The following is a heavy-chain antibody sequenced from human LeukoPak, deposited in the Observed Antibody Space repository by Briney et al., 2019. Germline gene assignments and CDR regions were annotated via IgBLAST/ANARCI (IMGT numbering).Heavy chain of an antibody. V-gene: IGHV3-9*03. D-gene: IGHD3-3*01. CDR3: AKANRTLRVVSITIFGVVIYGGYYYYYMDV. CDR1: GFTFDDYA. CDR2: ISWNSGSI. J-gene: IGHJ6*03. Sequence: PGGSLRLSCAASGFTFDDYAMHWVRQAPGKGLEWVSGISWNSGSIGYADSVKGRFTISRDNAKNSLYLQMNSLRAEDMALYYCAKANRTLRVVSITIFGVVIYGGYYYYYMDVWGKGTTVTVSS.